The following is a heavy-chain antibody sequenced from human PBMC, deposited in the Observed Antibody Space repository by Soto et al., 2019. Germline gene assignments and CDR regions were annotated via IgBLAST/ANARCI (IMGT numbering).Heavy chain of an antibody. D-gene: IGHD4-17*01. V-gene: IGHV4-34*01. Sequence: SETLSLTCAVYGGSFSGYYWSWIRQPPGKGLEWIGEINHSGSTNYNPSLKSRVTISVDTSKNQFSLKLSSVTAADTAVYYCARGQYGDYVGFDYWGQGTLVTVSS. CDR2: INHSGST. CDR3: ARGQYGDYVGFDY. J-gene: IGHJ4*02. CDR1: GGSFSGYY.